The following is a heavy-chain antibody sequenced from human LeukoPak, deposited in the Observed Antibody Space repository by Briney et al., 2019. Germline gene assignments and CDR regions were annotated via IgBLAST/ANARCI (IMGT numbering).Heavy chain of an antibody. Sequence: PSETLSLTCTVSGGSISSSSYYWGWIRQPPGKGLEWIGSIYYSGSTYYNPSLKSRVTISVDTSKNQFSLKLSSVTAADTAVYYCARDPSADSSGYFNWFDPWGQGTLVTVSS. D-gene: IGHD3-22*01. CDR1: GGSISSSSYY. CDR2: IYYSGST. V-gene: IGHV4-39*07. J-gene: IGHJ5*02. CDR3: ARDPSADSSGYFNWFDP.